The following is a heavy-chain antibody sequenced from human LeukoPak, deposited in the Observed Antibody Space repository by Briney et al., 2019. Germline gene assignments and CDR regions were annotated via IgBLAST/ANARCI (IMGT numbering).Heavy chain of an antibody. J-gene: IGHJ4*02. CDR1: GYTFAAHH. V-gene: IGHV1-2*02. D-gene: IGHD3-10*01. CDR2: ILPDGRDT. Sequence: ASVNVSCTPSGYTFAAHHIHWVRQAPGQGLEWMGWILPDGRDTKYSQKFQDRMTLTTDTSTNTAYMELSRLIPDDTAVYYCSGRYGPGLVWGQGTLISASP. CDR3: SGRYGPGLV.